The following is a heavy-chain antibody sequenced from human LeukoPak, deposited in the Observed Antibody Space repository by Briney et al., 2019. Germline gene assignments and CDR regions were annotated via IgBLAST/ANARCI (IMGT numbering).Heavy chain of an antibody. CDR1: GFTFSSYA. J-gene: IGHJ4*02. CDR3: AKGKEELRFLEWLLYPPFGY. Sequence: QPGGSLRLSCAASGFTFSSYAMSWVRQAPGKGLEWVSAISGSGGSTYYADSVKGRFTISRDNSKNTLYLQMNSLRAEDTAVYYCAKGKEELRFLEWLLYPPFGYWGQGTLVTVSS. D-gene: IGHD3-3*01. V-gene: IGHV3-23*01. CDR2: ISGSGGST.